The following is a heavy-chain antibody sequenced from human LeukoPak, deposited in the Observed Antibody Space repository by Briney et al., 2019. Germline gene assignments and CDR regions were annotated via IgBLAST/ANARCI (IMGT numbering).Heavy chain of an antibody. CDR1: GVSISGRGY. J-gene: IGHJ5*02. Sequence: SETLSLTCSVSGVSISGRGYWGWIRQHPGKGLEWVGYIDYSGKTYYKPSLQSRVIISADTSQNQFTLKVSSVTAADTAVYYCATGYGSGWFDAWGQGAVVTVSS. D-gene: IGHD3-9*01. CDR2: IDYSGKT. V-gene: IGHV4-31*03. CDR3: ATGYGSGWFDA.